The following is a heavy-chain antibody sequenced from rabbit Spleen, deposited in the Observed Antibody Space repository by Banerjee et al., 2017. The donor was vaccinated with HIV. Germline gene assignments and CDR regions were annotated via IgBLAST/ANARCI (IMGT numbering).Heavy chain of an antibody. J-gene: IGHJ4*01. CDR3: VRDTWHFNL. D-gene: IGHD3-1*01. CDR1: GFDFSSYY. Sequence: QLKESGGGLVQPGGSLKLSCKASGFDFSSYYMSWVRQAPGKGLEWIGYIDPVFGSTYYATWVNGRFTISSHNAQNTLYLQLNSLTAADTATYFCVRDTWHFNLWGPGTLVTVS. CDR2: IDPVFGST. V-gene: IGHV1S7*01.